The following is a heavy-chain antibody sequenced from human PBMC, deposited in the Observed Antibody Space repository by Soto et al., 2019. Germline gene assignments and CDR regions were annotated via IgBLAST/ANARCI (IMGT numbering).Heavy chain of an antibody. D-gene: IGHD2-2*02. CDR3: ARGFLNSGCYIDY. J-gene: IGHJ4*02. Sequence: PSETLSLTCTVSGGSISSYYWSWIRQPPGKGLEWIGDIYHSGSANYNPSLKSRVTISVDTSKNQFSLKLSSVTAADTAVYYCARGFLNSGCYIDYWGQGTLVTVSS. V-gene: IGHV4-59*12. CDR2: IYHSGSA. CDR1: GGSISSYY.